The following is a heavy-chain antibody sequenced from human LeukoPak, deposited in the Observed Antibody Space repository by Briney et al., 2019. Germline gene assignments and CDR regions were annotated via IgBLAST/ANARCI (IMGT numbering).Heavy chain of an antibody. Sequence: PGGSLRLSCAASGFTVSSNYMSWVRQAPGKGLEWVSVIYSGGSTYYADSVKGRFTTSRDNSKNTLYLQMNSLRAEDTAVYYCASLMATTPFDYWGQGTLVTVSS. J-gene: IGHJ4*02. D-gene: IGHD5-24*01. CDR2: IYSGGST. CDR3: ASLMATTPFDY. V-gene: IGHV3-53*05. CDR1: GFTVSSNY.